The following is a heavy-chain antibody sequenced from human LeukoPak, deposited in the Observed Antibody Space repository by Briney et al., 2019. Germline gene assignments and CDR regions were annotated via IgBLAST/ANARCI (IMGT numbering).Heavy chain of an antibody. D-gene: IGHD6-19*01. CDR3: ARDTTGYSSGWYLNWFDP. Sequence: ASVKVSCKASGYTFTSYGISWVRQAPGQGLEWMGWISAYNGNTNYAQKLQGRVTMTTDTSTSTAYMELRSLRSDDTAVYYCARDTTGYSSGWYLNWFDPWGQGTLVTVSS. CDR1: GYTFTSYG. CDR2: ISAYNGNT. J-gene: IGHJ5*02. V-gene: IGHV1-18*01.